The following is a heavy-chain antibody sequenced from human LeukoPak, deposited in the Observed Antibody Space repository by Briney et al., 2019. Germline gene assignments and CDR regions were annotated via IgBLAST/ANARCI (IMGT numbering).Heavy chain of an antibody. V-gene: IGHV3-30*18. D-gene: IGHD3-22*01. CDR3: AKPVTMTHNAFDI. CDR2: ISYDGSNK. CDR1: GFTFSSYG. Sequence: PGGSLRLSCAASGFTFSSYGMHWVRQAPGKGLEWVAVISYDGSNKYYADSVKGRFTISRDNSKNTLYLQMNSLRAEDTAVYYCAKPVTMTHNAFDIWGQGTMVTVSS. J-gene: IGHJ3*02.